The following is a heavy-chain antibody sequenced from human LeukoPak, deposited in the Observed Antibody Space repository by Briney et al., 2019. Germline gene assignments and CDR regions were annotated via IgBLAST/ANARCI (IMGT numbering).Heavy chain of an antibody. CDR1: GGTFSSYA. D-gene: IGHD3-22*01. CDR3: ARVVVVINAVWFDP. Sequence: ASVKVSCKASGGTFSSYAISWVRQAPGQGLEWMGGIIPIFGTANYAQKFQGRVTITADESTSTAYMELSSLRSEDTAVYYCARVVVVINAVWFDPWGQGTLVTVSS. V-gene: IGHV1-69*01. J-gene: IGHJ5*02. CDR2: IIPIFGTA.